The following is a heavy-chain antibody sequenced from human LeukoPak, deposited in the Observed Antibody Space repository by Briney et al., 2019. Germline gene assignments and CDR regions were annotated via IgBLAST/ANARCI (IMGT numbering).Heavy chain of an antibody. CDR1: GYTFTSYA. J-gene: IGHJ4*02. V-gene: IGHV1-3*01. CDR3: ARSWALDY. CDR2: INAGNGNT. Sequence: ASVKVSCKASGYTFTSYAMHWVRQAPGQRLEWMGWINAGNGNTKYSQKFQGRVTITRDTSASTARMELSSLRSEDTAMYYCARSWALDYWGQGTLVTVSS. D-gene: IGHD1-26*01.